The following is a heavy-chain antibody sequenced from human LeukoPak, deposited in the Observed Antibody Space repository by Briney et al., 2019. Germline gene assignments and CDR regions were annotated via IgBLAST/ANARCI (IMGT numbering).Heavy chain of an antibody. CDR1: GFTFSSYA. J-gene: IGHJ4*02. CDR2: ISYDGSNK. Sequence: SGGSLRLSCAASGFTFSSYAMHWVRQAPGKGLEWVAVISYDGSNKYYADSVKGRFTISRDNSKNTLYLQMNSLRAEDTAVYYCARHGLAWDFDYWGQGTLVTVSS. D-gene: IGHD6-19*01. V-gene: IGHV3-30-3*01. CDR3: ARHGLAWDFDY.